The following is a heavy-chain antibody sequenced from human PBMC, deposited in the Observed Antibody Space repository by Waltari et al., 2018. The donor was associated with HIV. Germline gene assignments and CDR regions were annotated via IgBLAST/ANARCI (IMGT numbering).Heavy chain of an antibody. D-gene: IGHD2-15*01. J-gene: IGHJ3*02. CDR3: VRHACSGGASVDCTYCGGGSCYSGSHAFDT. CDR2: IYFSGRA. V-gene: IGHV4-39*01. Sequence: NLQESGPGLVKPSETLSLTCAVSGDFIAHRSFYWGWIRQAPEKGPDWIGSIYFSGRAAYYPSLRSRVTISLDRSKNQFSLKLKSVTASDTATYYCVRHACSGGASVDCTYCGGGSCYSGSHAFDTWGQGTLVTVSS. CDR1: GDFIAHRSFY.